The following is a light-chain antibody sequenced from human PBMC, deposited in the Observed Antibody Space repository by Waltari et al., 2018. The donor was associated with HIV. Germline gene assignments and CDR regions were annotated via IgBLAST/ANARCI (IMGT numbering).Light chain of an antibody. J-gene: IGLJ2*01. CDR2: EVD. V-gene: IGLV2-14*01. Sequence: QSALTQPASVSGSPGQSITISCTGTSSDVGTYKYVSWYQQHPGKAPKLMIFEVDIRPSGVSHRFSGSKSGNTASLTISGLQAEDEADYYCSSYTTSSTLVFGGGTKLTVL. CDR1: SSDVGTYKY. CDR3: SSYTTSSTLV.